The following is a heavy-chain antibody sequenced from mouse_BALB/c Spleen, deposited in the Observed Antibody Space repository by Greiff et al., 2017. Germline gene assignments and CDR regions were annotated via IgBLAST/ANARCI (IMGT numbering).Heavy chain of an antibody. CDR1: GYAFSSYW. V-gene: IGHV1-80*01. CDR2: IYPGAGDT. Sequence: VQVVESGAELVRPGSSVKISCKASGYAFSSYWMNWVKQRPGQGLEWIGQIYPGAGDTNYNGKFKGKATLTADKSSSTAYMQLSSLTSEDSAVYVCARGDYGRPSFDYWGQGTLVTVSA. D-gene: IGHD1-1*01. J-gene: IGHJ3*01. CDR3: ARGDYGRPSFDY.